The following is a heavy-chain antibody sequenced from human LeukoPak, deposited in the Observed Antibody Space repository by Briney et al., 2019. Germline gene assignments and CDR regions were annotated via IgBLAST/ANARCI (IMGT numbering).Heavy chain of an antibody. CDR2: ISSSSSTI. CDR1: GFTFSSYS. CDR3: ARDNPIVGATITLDY. J-gene: IGHJ4*02. Sequence: PGGPLRLSCAASGFTFSSYSMIWVRQAPGKGLEWISYISSSSSTIYYADSVKGRFTISRDNAKNSLYLQMNSLRDEDTAVYYCARDNPIVGATITLDYWGQGALVTVSS. D-gene: IGHD1-26*01. V-gene: IGHV3-48*02.